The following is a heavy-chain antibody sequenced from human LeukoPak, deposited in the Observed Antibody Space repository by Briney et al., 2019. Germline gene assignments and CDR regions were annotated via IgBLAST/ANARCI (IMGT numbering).Heavy chain of an antibody. CDR2: INHSGST. V-gene: IGHV4-34*01. Sequence: SETLSLTCAVYGGSFSGYYWSWIRQPPGKGLEWIGEINHSGSTNYNPSLKSRVTISVDTSKNQFYLKLSSVTAADTAVYYCARYGWAMVDYWGQGTLVTVSS. CDR3: ARYGWAMVDY. D-gene: IGHD5-18*01. CDR1: GGSFSGYY. J-gene: IGHJ4*02.